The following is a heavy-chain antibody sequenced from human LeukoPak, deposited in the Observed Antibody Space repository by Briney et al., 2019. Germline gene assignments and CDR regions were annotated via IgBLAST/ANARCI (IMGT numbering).Heavy chain of an antibody. CDR2: VSGSGGST. V-gene: IGHV3-23*01. CDR1: GFTFSSYA. CDR3: AKALYGGNVLYLDY. Sequence: GGSLRLSCAASGFTFSSYAMSWVRQAPGKGLEWVSAVSGSGGSTYYADSVKGRFTISRDNSKNTLYLQMNSLRAEDTAVYYCAKALYGGNVLYLDYWGQGTLVTVSS. D-gene: IGHD4-23*01. J-gene: IGHJ4*02.